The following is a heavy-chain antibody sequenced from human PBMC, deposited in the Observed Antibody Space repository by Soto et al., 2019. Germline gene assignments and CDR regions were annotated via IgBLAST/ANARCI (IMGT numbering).Heavy chain of an antibody. V-gene: IGHV4-30-4*01. CDR1: GGSISNGAYY. CDR3: ARGVSYRWVY. J-gene: IGHJ4*02. Sequence: QVQLQESGPGLVKPSQTLSLTCTVSGGSISNGAYYWSWIRQPPGKGLEWIGYIYYSGTTYYNPSLTSRLTMSVDKSGNQVSLELTSVAAADTAVYYCARGVSYRWVYWGQGTLVTVSS. D-gene: IGHD3-16*02. CDR2: IYYSGTT.